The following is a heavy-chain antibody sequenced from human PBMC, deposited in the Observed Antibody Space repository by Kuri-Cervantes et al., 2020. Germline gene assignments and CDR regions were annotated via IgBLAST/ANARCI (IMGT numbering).Heavy chain of an antibody. CDR1: GGSISSSSYY. CDR2: IYYSGST. J-gene: IGHJ4*02. D-gene: IGHD3-10*01. Sequence: SETLSLTCTVSGGSISSSSYYWGWIRQPPGKGLEWIGSIYYSGSTYYNPSLKSRVTISVDTSKNQFSLKLSSVTAADRAVYYCARLWFGEFTFDYWGQGTLVTVSS. V-gene: IGHV4-39*01. CDR3: ARLWFGEFTFDY.